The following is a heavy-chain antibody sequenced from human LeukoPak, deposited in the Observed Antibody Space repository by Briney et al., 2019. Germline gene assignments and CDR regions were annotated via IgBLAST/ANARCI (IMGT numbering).Heavy chain of an antibody. CDR2: IRYDGSNK. D-gene: IGHD3-10*01. CDR3: AKAPLSIQWFGESFDY. CDR1: GFTFSSYG. V-gene: IGHV3-30*02. Sequence: GGSLRLSCAASGFTFSSYGMHWVRQAPGKGLEWVAFIRYDGSNKYYADSVKGRFTISRDNSKNTLYLQMNSLRAEDTAVYYCAKAPLSIQWFGESFDYWGQGTLVTVSS. J-gene: IGHJ4*02.